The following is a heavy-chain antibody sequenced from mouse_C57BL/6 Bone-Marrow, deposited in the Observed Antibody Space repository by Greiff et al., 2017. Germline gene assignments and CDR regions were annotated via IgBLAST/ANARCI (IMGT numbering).Heavy chain of an antibody. CDR1: GFTFSNYW. J-gene: IGHJ2*01. Sequence: EVKLLESGGGLVQPGGSMKLSCVASGFTFSNYWMNWVRQSPEKGLEWVAQIRLKSDNYATHYAESVKGRFTISRDDYKSSVYLQMNNLRAEDTGIYYCTGGTTVTDYWGQGTTLTVSS. CDR3: TGGTTVTDY. CDR2: IRLKSDNYAT. V-gene: IGHV6-3*01. D-gene: IGHD1-1*01.